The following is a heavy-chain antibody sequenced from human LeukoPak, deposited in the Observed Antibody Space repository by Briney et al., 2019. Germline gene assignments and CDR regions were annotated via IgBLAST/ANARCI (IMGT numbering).Heavy chain of an antibody. Sequence: GGSLRLSCAASGFTFDDYAMHWVRQAPGKGLEWVSGISWNSGSIGYADSVKGRFTISRDNAKNSLYLQMNSLRAEDTALYYCAKDMVRGVKGWFDPWGQGTLVTVSS. CDR1: GFTFDDYA. V-gene: IGHV3-9*01. J-gene: IGHJ5*02. CDR3: AKDMVRGVKGWFDP. CDR2: ISWNSGSI. D-gene: IGHD3-10*01.